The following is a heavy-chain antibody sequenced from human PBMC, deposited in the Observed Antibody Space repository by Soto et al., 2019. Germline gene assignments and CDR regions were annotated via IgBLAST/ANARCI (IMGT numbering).Heavy chain of an antibody. CDR1: GFTFSDSA. V-gene: IGHV3-73*02. J-gene: IGHJ4*02. Sequence: EVQLVESGGGLVQPGGSLKLSCAASGFTFSDSAMHSVRQASGKGLEWVGRVRSKHNNYATDYAASVKGRFTISRDDSKNTAYLQMNSLKTEDTAVYYCTFYSNTLGYYFGYWGQGTLVTVSS. CDR2: VRSKHNNYAT. D-gene: IGHD4-4*01. CDR3: TFYSNTLGYYFGY.